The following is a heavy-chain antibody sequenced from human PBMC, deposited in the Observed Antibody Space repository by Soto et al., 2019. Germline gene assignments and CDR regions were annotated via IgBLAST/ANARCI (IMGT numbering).Heavy chain of an antibody. V-gene: IGHV3-30-3*01. CDR2: LSSDGSNN. D-gene: IGHD3-10*01. CDR3: AKDAEKHATRLLSYFGLDL. J-gene: IGHJ6*02. Sequence: QVQLVESGGGVVQPGGSLRLSCAARGFALSPYTIHWVRQAPGKGLEWVAGLSSDGSNNFSPDAVKGRITISRDNSKTTVHLQKNDLTPEDTAIYYGAKDAEKHATRLLSYFGLDLWGRGTTVTVSS. CDR1: GFALSPYT.